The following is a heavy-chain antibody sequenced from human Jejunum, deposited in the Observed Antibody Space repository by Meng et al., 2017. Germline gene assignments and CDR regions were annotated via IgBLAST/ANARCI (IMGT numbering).Heavy chain of an antibody. J-gene: IGHJ4*02. Sequence: QVQMLESGPGLVKPSETLSLNCTVSGGSITSTTNYWGWIRQPPGKALEWIGSIYYSGSTHYNPSLKSRVIVSIDTSKDQFSLTLTSAAAADTAMYYCARNKTQGFFDIWGQGTLVTVSS. CDR3: ARNKTQGFFDI. D-gene: IGHD1/OR15-1a*01. V-gene: IGHV4-39*01. CDR1: GGSITSTTNY. CDR2: IYYSGST.